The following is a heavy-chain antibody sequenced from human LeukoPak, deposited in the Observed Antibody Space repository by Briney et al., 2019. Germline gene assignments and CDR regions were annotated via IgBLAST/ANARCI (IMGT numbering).Heavy chain of an antibody. Sequence: GGSLRLSCAVSGFTVSDYYMSWVRQAPGKGLEWVSVIYSGGKTYYADSVKGRFTISRDDSKNTLHLQMNSLRAEDTAVYYCARINYYDGSGFYRDYWGQGTLVTVCS. CDR3: ARINYYDGSGFYRDY. CDR2: IYSGGKT. CDR1: GFTVSDYY. J-gene: IGHJ4*02. D-gene: IGHD3-22*01. V-gene: IGHV3-53*01.